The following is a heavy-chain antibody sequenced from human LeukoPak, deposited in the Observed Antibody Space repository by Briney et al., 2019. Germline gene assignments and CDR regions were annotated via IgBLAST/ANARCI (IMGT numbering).Heavy chain of an antibody. CDR3: ARAKLGYSSGWSDY. V-gene: IGHV1-8*03. D-gene: IGHD6-19*01. J-gene: IGHJ4*02. CDR2: MNPNSGNT. CDR1: GYTFTSYD. Sequence: ASVKVSCKASGYTFTSYDINWVRQATGQGLEWMGWMNPNSGNTGYAQKFQGRVTITRNTFISTAYMELSSLRSEDTAVYYCARAKLGYSSGWSDYWGQGTLVTVSS.